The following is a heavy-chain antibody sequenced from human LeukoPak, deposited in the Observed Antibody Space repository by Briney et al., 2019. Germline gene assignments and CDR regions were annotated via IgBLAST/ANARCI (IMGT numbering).Heavy chain of an antibody. CDR3: ARERQLGAKSQIDY. V-gene: IGHV4-31*11. Sequence: SETLSLTCAVYGGSFSGYYWSWIRQHPGKGLEWIGYIYYSGSTYYNPSLKSRVTISVDTSKNQFSLKLSSVTAADTAVYYCARERQLGAKSQIDYWGQGTLVTVSS. CDR2: IYYSGST. D-gene: IGHD6-6*01. J-gene: IGHJ4*02. CDR1: GGSFSGYY.